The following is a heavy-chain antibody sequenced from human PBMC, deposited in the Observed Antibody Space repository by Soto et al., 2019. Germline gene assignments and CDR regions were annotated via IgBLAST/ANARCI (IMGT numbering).Heavy chain of an antibody. V-gene: IGHV3-74*01. D-gene: IGHD2-15*01. CDR1: GFTFSNYW. J-gene: IGHJ4*02. Sequence: EVQLVESGGGLVQPGESLRLSCAASGFTFSNYWMHWVRQAPGKGRVWVSRIDSDGSRITYADFVKGRFTISRDNAKNTVYLHKNSLTAEDTAVYYCVRTSLVVAVATREDFWGQGTLVTVSS. CDR3: VRTSLVVAVATREDF. CDR2: IDSDGSRI.